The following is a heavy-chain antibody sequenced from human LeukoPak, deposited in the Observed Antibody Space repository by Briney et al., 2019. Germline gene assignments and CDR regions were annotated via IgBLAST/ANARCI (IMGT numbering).Heavy chain of an antibody. Sequence: GGSLRLSCVASGSTFSSYGMHWVRQAPGKGLEWVAVISNDGNNKYYADSVKGRFTISRDNSKNTLYLQMNSLRAEDTAVYYCAKGRGAFDIWGQGTMVTVSS. CDR2: ISNDGNNK. J-gene: IGHJ3*02. CDR3: AKGRGAFDI. D-gene: IGHD3-10*01. CDR1: GSTFSSYG. V-gene: IGHV3-30*18.